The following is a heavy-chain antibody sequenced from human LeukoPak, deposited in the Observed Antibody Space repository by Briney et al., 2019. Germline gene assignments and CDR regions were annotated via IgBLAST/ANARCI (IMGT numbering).Heavy chain of an antibody. D-gene: IGHD4-17*01. V-gene: IGHV3-74*01. Sequence: PGGSLRLSCAASGFTFSSYWMHWVRQAPGKGLVWVSRINSDGSSTSYADSVKGRFTISRDNAKNTLYLQMNSLRAEDTAVYYCARVYADYVPFGYWGQGTLVTVSS. CDR2: INSDGSST. CDR3: ARVYADYVPFGY. J-gene: IGHJ4*02. CDR1: GFTFSSYW.